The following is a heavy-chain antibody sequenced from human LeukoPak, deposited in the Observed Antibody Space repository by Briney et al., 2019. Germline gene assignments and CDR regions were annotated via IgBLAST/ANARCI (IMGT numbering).Heavy chain of an antibody. CDR1: GFTFSSYA. CDR3: ARDKDIVVVVAATLDY. J-gene: IGHJ4*02. CDR2: ISYDGSNK. D-gene: IGHD2-15*01. V-gene: IGHV3-30*04. Sequence: QPGRSLRLSCAASGFTFSSYAMHWVRQAPGKGLEWVAVISYDGSNKYYADSVKGRFTISRDNSKNMLYLQMNSLRAEDTAVYYCARDKDIVVVVAATLDYWGQGTLVTVSS.